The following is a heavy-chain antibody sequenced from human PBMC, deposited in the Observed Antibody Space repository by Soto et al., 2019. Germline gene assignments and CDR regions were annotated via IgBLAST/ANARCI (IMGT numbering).Heavy chain of an antibody. CDR1: GYSFTSYW. CDR3: ARQFDFWSGYYPDAFDI. CDR2: IYPGDSDT. Sequence: WESLKISCNGSGYSFTSYWIGWVRQMPGKGLEWMGIIYPGDSDTRYSPSFQVQVTISADKSISTAYLQWSSLKASDTAMYYCARQFDFWSGYYPDAFDIWGQGTMVTVSS. V-gene: IGHV5-51*01. D-gene: IGHD3-3*01. J-gene: IGHJ3*02.